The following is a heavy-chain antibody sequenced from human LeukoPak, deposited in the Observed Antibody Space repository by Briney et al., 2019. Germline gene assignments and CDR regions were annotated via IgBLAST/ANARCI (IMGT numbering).Heavy chain of an antibody. CDR1: GGSFSGYY. V-gene: IGHV4-34*01. D-gene: IGHD1-26*01. J-gene: IGHJ4*02. Sequence: SETLSLTCAVYGGSFSGYYWGWIRQPPGKGLEWIGEINHSGSTNYNPSLKSRVTISVDTSKNQFSLKLSSVTAADTAVYYCARGLRWELLSWGQGTLVTVSS. CDR2: INHSGST. CDR3: ARGLRWELLS.